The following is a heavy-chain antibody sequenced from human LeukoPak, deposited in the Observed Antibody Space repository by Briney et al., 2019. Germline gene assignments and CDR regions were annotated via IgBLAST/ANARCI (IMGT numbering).Heavy chain of an antibody. D-gene: IGHD6-19*01. CDR1: GFTVSSKY. Sequence: GGSLRLSCAAFGFTVSSKYMSWVRQAPGKGLEWVSVLYSGGDTYYADSVKGRFTISRDNSKNTLHLQMNNLRPEDTAVYYCARGDTGFSSAWGRDFDYWGQGTLVTVSS. CDR3: ARGDTGFSSAWGRDFDY. V-gene: IGHV3-66*01. J-gene: IGHJ4*02. CDR2: LYSGGDT.